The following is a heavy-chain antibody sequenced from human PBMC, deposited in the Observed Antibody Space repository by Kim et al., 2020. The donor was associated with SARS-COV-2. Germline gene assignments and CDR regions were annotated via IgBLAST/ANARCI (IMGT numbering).Heavy chain of an antibody. V-gene: IGHV4-34*01. Sequence: SETLSLTCAVYGGSFSGYYWSWIRQPPGKGLEWIGEINHSGSTNYNPSLKSRVTISVDTSKNQFSLKLSSVTAADTAVYYCATLRKIAVAGTWVDYWGQGTLVTVSS. D-gene: IGHD6-19*01. CDR2: INHSGST. CDR3: ATLRKIAVAGTWVDY. CDR1: GGSFSGYY. J-gene: IGHJ4*02.